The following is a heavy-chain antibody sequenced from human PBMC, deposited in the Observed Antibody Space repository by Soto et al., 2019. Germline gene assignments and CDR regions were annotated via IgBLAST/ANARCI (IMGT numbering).Heavy chain of an antibody. CDR1: GFSLTTSGVG. V-gene: IGHV2-5*02. Sequence: QITLNESGPTQVKPRQTLTLTCTFSGFSLTTSGVGVGWIRQSPGKAPEWLALIYWDDDKRYSPSLKRRLTITKDTSKNQVVLTMADLYPADTATYYCAHRVLRTVFGLVTTTAIYFDFWGQGTPVAVSS. J-gene: IGHJ4*02. CDR3: AHRVLRTVFGLVTTTAIYFDF. CDR2: IYWDDDK. D-gene: IGHD3-3*01.